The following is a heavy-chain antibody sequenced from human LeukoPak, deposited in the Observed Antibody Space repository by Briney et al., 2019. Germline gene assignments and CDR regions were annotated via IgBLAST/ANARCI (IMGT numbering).Heavy chain of an antibody. J-gene: IGHJ6*03. CDR3: ARGEQGIVVVPAAIPYYYYMDV. CDR2: IIPIFGTA. Sequence: SVKVSCKASGGTFSSYAISWVRQAPGQGLEWMGGIIPIFGTANYAQKFQGRVTITADESTSTAYMALSSLRSEDTAVYYCARGEQGIVVVPAAIPYYYYMDVWGKGTTVTVSS. CDR1: GGTFSSYA. D-gene: IGHD2-2*02. V-gene: IGHV1-69*13.